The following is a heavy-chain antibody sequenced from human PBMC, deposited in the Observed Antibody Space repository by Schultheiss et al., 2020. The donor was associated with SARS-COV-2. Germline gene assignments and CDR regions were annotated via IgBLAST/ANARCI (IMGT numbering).Heavy chain of an antibody. CDR3: ARTRGGATTAYDAFDI. J-gene: IGHJ3*02. V-gene: IGHV4-34*01. CDR1: GGSFSGYY. Sequence: SETLSLTCAVYGGSFSGYYWSWIRQPPGKGLEWIGEINHSGSTNYNPSLKSRVTISVDTSKNQFSLKLSSVTAADTAVYYCARTRGGATTAYDAFDIWGQGTMVTVSS. CDR2: INHSGST. D-gene: IGHD1-26*01.